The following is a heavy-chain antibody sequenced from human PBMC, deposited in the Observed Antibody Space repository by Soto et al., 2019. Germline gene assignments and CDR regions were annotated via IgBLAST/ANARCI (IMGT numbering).Heavy chain of an antibody. J-gene: IGHJ4*02. CDR3: ARDPGR. V-gene: IGHV4-30-2*01. CDR1: GGSISRGGYS. Sequence: QLQLQESGSGLVKPSQTLSLTCTVSGGSISRGGYSWSWIRQPPGKGLEWIGYIYHSGSTSYNPSLKSRVTISVDRSKSQLSLQLSSLTAADTGVYYFARDPGRWGQGTLVTVSS. CDR2: IYHSGST.